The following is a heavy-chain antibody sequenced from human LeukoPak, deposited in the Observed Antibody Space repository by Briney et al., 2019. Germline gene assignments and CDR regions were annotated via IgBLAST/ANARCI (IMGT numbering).Heavy chain of an antibody. V-gene: IGHV3-23*01. J-gene: IGHJ4*02. D-gene: IGHD2-2*01. CDR1: GFTFSSYA. Sequence: GRSLRLSCAASGFTFSSYAMSWVRQAPGKGLEWVSAISGSGGSTYYADSVKGRFTISRDNSKNTLYLQMNSLRAEDTAVYYCAKVLGYCSSTSCYGGYFDYWGQGTLVTVSS. CDR2: ISGSGGST. CDR3: AKVLGYCSSTSCYGGYFDY.